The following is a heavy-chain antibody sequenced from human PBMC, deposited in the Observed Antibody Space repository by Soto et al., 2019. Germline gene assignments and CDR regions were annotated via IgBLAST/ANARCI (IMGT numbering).Heavy chain of an antibody. J-gene: IGHJ4*02. CDR1: GFTFDDYA. D-gene: IGHD6-13*01. CDR2: ISWNSGSI. CDR3: ASRPRASIAAACTDY. Sequence: EVQLVESGGGLVQPGRSLRLSCAASGFTFDDYAMHWVRQAPGKGLEWVSGISWNSGSIGYADSVKGRFTICRYNAKNPLYLPINSLRAEDTALYYCASRPRASIAAACTDYWGEGTMVAVSS. V-gene: IGHV3-9*01.